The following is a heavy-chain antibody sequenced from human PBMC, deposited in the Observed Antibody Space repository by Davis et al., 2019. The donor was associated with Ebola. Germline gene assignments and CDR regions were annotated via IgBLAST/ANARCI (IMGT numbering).Heavy chain of an antibody. J-gene: IGHJ4*02. CDR3: ARDLCGVQCFFDC. D-gene: IGHD2-21*01. Sequence: GESLKISCAASGFTFTSYSLNWVRQAPGKGLEWVSSISSGNHYKYYGDSVKGRFTISRDNAKKSLFLQMDSLRAEDTAVYYCARDLCGVQCFFDCWGQGTLVTVSS. CDR1: GFTFTSYS. CDR2: ISSGNHYK. V-gene: IGHV3-21*01.